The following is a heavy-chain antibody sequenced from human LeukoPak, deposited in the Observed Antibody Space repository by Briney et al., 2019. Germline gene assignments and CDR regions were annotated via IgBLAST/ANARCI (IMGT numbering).Heavy chain of an antibody. CDR2: IYYSGST. CDR3: ARGGTTYCSSTSCYFGKAFDY. Sequence: SETLSLTCTVSGGSISSYYWSWIRQPPGKGLEWIGYIYYSGSTNYNPSLKSRVTISVDTSKNQFSLKLSSVTAADTAVYYCARGGTTYCSSTSCYFGKAFDYWGQGTLVTVSS. J-gene: IGHJ4*02. CDR1: GGSISSYY. V-gene: IGHV4-59*01. D-gene: IGHD2-2*01.